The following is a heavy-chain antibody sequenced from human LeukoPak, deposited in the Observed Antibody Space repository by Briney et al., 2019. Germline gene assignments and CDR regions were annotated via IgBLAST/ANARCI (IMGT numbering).Heavy chain of an antibody. CDR1: GGSISSYY. J-gene: IGHJ4*02. V-gene: IGHV4-59*12. Sequence: SETLSLTCTVSGGSISSYYWSWIRQPPGKGLEWIGYIYYSGSTNYNPSLKSRVTISVDTSRNQFSLKLSSVTAADTAVYYCARGGSPVGATNDYWGQGTLVTVSS. CDR2: IYYSGST. D-gene: IGHD1-26*01. CDR3: ARGGSPVGATNDY.